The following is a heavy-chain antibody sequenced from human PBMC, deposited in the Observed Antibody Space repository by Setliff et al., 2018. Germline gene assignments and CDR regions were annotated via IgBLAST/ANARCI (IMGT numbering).Heavy chain of an antibody. CDR1: GYTFINYD. Sequence: ASVKVSCKASGYTFINYDINWVRQATGQGLEWMGGTIPFFGTTNYAQKFQGRVTITTDESTSTAYMELSSLRSEDTAVYYCAREMLVVRGVNSYYYYMDVWGKGTTVTVSS. CDR2: TIPFFGTT. J-gene: IGHJ6*03. V-gene: IGHV1-69*05. CDR3: AREMLVVRGVNSYYYYMDV. D-gene: IGHD3-10*02.